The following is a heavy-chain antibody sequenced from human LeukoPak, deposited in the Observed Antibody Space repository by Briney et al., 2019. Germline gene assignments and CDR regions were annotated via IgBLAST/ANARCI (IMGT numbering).Heavy chain of an antibody. J-gene: IGHJ5*02. CDR1: DGSFSSYY. CDR3: AREYCSDVSCHDNWFDP. D-gene: IGHD2-15*01. CDR2: INHSGST. V-gene: IGHV4-34*01. Sequence: SETLSLTCAVYDGSFSSYYWTWIRQSPGKGLEWIGEINHSGSTNFNPSLMSRVTISLDTSKNQFSLRLSSVTAADTAVYYCAREYCSDVSCHDNWFDPWGQGTLVIVSS.